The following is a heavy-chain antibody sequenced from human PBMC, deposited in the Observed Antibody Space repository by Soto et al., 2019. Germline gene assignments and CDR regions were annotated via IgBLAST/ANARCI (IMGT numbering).Heavy chain of an antibody. V-gene: IGHV3-30*18. CDR3: AKDLGSSGWYGAGY. D-gene: IGHD6-19*01. Sequence: GGSLRLSCAASGFTFSSYGMHWVRQAPGKGLEWVAVISYDGSNKYYADSVKGRFTISRDNSKNTLYLQMNSLRAEDTAVYYCAKDLGSSGWYGAGYWGQGTLVTVSS. CDR1: GFTFSSYG. CDR2: ISYDGSNK. J-gene: IGHJ4*02.